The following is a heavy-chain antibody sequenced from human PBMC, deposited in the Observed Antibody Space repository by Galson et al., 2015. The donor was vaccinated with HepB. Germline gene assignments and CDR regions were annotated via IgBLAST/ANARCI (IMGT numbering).Heavy chain of an antibody. D-gene: IGHD5/OR15-5a*01. V-gene: IGHV3-23*01. CDR1: GFTFSTYS. CDR3: AKGVRLLDY. J-gene: IGHJ4*02. CDR2: ISPGGAGT. Sequence: SLRLSCAASGFTFSTYSMTWVRQAPGKGLEWVSTISPGGAGTYYADSVKGRFTISRDNSKNTLYPQMNSLTAEDTAVYYCAKGVRLLDYWGQGTLVTVSS.